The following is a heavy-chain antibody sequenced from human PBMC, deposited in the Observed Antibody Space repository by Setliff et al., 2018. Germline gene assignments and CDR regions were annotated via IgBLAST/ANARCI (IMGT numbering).Heavy chain of an antibody. CDR1: GLSYINDW. Sequence: GGSLRLSCTASGLSYINDWVSWVRQAPGKGLEWLASINPHGTEKYYADSVKGRFTISRDNAKNSLSLQMNSLRVEDTAVYYCVRDVAGGSHATYFDYWGQGTLVTVSS. CDR2: INPHGTEK. CDR3: VRDVAGGSHATYFDY. D-gene: IGHD1-26*01. V-gene: IGHV3-7*01. J-gene: IGHJ4*02.